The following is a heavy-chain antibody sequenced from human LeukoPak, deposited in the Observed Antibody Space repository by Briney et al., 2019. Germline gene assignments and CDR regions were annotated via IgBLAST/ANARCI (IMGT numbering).Heavy chain of an antibody. J-gene: IGHJ4*02. CDR3: ARVYDFWSGYTGIFDY. CDR1: GYTFTGYY. V-gene: IGHV1-2*02. D-gene: IGHD3-3*01. CDR2: ITPNSGGN. Sequence: GASVKVSCKASGYTFTGYYMHWVRHAPGQGREWMGWITPNSGGNNYAQKLQSMVTITKATSISTDYMELSRLRSDDTAVYYCARVYDFWSGYTGIFDYWGQGTLVTVSS.